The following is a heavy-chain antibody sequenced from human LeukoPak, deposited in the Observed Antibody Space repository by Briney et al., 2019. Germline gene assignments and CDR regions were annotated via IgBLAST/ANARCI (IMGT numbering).Heavy chain of an antibody. CDR3: ARGRYCSSTSCYEVYWFDP. CDR1: GYIFTGYY. J-gene: IGHJ5*02. Sequence: SVKVSCKASGYIFTGYYMHWVRQAPGQGLEWMGGIIPIFGTANYAQKFQGRVTITADKSTSTAYMELSSLRSEDTAVYYCARGRYCSSTSCYEVYWFDPWGQGTLVTVSS. CDR2: IIPIFGTA. V-gene: IGHV1-69*06. D-gene: IGHD2-2*01.